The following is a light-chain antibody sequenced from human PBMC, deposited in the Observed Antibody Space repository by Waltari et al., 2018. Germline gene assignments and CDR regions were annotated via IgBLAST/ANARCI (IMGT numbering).Light chain of an antibody. Sequence: EIMLTQSPGTLSLSPGVRATLSCRASQSIGRYLVWYQQKPGQAPRLLMYEASRRATGIPDRFSGSGSGTDFSLTISRLEPEDFAVYYCQNHERLPATFGQGTKVEIK. CDR2: EAS. CDR3: QNHERLPAT. J-gene: IGKJ1*01. CDR1: QSIGRY. V-gene: IGKV3-20*01.